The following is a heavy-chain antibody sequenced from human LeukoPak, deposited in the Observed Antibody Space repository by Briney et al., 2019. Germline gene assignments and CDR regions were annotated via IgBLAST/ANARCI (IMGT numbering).Heavy chain of an antibody. Sequence: GGSLRLSCTASGFTLGDYLMSWFRQAPGKGLEWIGFISGGTTEYAASVKGRFTISRDDSTSIAYLQMNSLTTEDTAVYYCSRGSGWLSVYWGQGTLVTVS. CDR2: ISGGTT. D-gene: IGHD6-19*01. J-gene: IGHJ4*02. V-gene: IGHV3-49*03. CDR1: GFTLGDYL. CDR3: SRGSGWLSVY.